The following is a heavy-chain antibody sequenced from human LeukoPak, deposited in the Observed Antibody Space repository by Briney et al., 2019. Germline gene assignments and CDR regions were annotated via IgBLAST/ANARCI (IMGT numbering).Heavy chain of an antibody. J-gene: IGHJ4*02. CDR3: SRRTVTVDY. D-gene: IGHD4-17*01. Sequence: SVKLSCKASGGTFSSYVITWVRQAPGQGLEWMGRLIPIPGIANYAQKFQGRVTITADKSATTAYMEVSSLTSEDTAVYYCSRRTVTVDYWGQGTLVTVSS. CDR2: LIPIPGIA. V-gene: IGHV1-69*04. CDR1: GGTFSSYV.